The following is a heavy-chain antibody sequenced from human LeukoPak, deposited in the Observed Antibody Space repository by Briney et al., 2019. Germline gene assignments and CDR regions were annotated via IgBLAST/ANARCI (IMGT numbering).Heavy chain of an antibody. D-gene: IGHD3-10*01. CDR1: GGTFSNYS. CDR2: IIPIFGTT. V-gene: IGHV1-69*06. Sequence: ASVKVSCKASGGTFSNYSITWVRQAPGQGLEWMGGIIPIFGTTNYAQKFQGRVTITADKSTATAYMELSSLRSEDTAVYYCARVSHGSGSYYMAWFDPWGQGTLVTVSS. J-gene: IGHJ5*02. CDR3: ARVSHGSGSYYMAWFDP.